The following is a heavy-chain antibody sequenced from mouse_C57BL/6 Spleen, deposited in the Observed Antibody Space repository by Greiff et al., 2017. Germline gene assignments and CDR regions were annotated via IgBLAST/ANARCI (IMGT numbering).Heavy chain of an antibody. V-gene: IGHV5-9-1*02. CDR2: ISSGGDYI. CDR3: TRDDGYYDYAMDY. J-gene: IGHJ4*01. Sequence: EVKLVESGAGLVKPGGSLKLSCAASGFTFSSYAMSWVRQTPEKRLEWVAYISSGGDYIYYADTVKGRFTISRDNARNTLYLQMSSLKSEDTAMYYCTRDDGYYDYAMDYWGQGTSVTVSS. D-gene: IGHD2-3*01. CDR1: GFTFSSYA.